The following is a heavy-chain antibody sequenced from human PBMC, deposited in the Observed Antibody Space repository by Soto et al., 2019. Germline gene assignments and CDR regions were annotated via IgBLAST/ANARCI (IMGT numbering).Heavy chain of an antibody. Sequence: EVQLLESGGGLVHPGGSLRLSCAASGFTFRNYAMSWARQAPGTGLGWVSAISGSGGTTNYADSVTGRFTISRDNSKNTQNLQMRSLRVEDTAVYDCAKDRSSTSCYAFDYWCQGSLVTVSS. CDR3: AKDRSSTSCYAFDY. V-gene: IGHV3-23*01. D-gene: IGHD2-2*01. CDR2: ISGSGGTT. J-gene: IGHJ4*02. CDR1: GFTFRNYA.